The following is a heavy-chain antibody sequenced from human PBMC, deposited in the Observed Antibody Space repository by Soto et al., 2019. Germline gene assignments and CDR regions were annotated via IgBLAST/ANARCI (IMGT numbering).Heavy chain of an antibody. V-gene: IGHV3-48*01. J-gene: IGHJ4*02. CDR2: ISSSSSTI. CDR3: ARRGSGSSLSHFDY. Sequence: EVQLVESGGGLVQPGGSLRLSCAASGFTFSSYSMNWVRQAPGKGLEWVSYISSSSSTIYYVDSVKGRFTISRDNAKDSLYLQMSSLRAEDTAVYYCARRGSGSSLSHFDYWGQGTLVTVSS. CDR1: GFTFSSYS. D-gene: IGHD6-6*01.